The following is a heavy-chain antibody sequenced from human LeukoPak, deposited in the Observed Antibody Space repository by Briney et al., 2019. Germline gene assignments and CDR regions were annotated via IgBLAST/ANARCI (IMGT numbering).Heavy chain of an antibody. CDR3: ARGEWHPFYFDY. D-gene: IGHD3-3*01. CDR2: ISGSGGST. V-gene: IGHV3-23*01. CDR1: GFTFSSYA. Sequence: PGGSLRLSCAASGFTFSSYAMSWVRQAPGKGLEWVSAISGSGGSTYYADSVKGRFTISRDNAKNSLYLQMNSLRAEDTAVYYCARGEWHPFYFDYWGQGTLITVSS. J-gene: IGHJ4*02.